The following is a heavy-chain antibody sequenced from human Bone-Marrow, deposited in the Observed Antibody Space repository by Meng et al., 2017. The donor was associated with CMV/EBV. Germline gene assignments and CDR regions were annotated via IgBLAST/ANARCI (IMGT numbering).Heavy chain of an antibody. CDR2: IDWNSGNT. J-gene: IGHJ4*02. CDR3: ARNGIAVADY. D-gene: IGHD6-13*01. CDR1: GFTFEDYG. Sequence: LSLTCAASGFTFEDYGMTWVRQAPGKGLEWVSAIDWNSGNTGYADSVKGRFTISRDNAKNSLYLQMNSLGAEDTAFYYCARNGIAVADYCGQGTLVTASS. V-gene: IGHV3-20*04.